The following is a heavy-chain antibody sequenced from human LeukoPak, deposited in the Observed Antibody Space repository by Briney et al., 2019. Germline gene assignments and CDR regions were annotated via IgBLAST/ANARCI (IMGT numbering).Heavy chain of an antibody. V-gene: IGHV4-59*01. D-gene: IGHD3-3*01. J-gene: IGHJ4*01. Sequence: SETLSLTCAVSGASIRSYYWGWIRQSPGKGLEWIGTVHYSGSTKYNPSLKSRVTISLDTSNDQFSLMLTSVNDADTAVYFCANSIFSDYYFHLWGRGILVTVSS. CDR3: ANSIFSDYYFHL. CDR2: VHYSGST. CDR1: GASIRSYY.